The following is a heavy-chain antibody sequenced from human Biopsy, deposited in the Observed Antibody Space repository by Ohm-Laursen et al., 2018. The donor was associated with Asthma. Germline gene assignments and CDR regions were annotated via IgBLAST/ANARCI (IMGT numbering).Heavy chain of an antibody. J-gene: IGHJ4*02. CDR2: IFFDGSNK. D-gene: IGHD6-19*01. CDR1: GFTFHNYV. Sequence: SLRLSCAASGFTFHNYVMHWVRQAPGKGLEWVAGIFFDGSNKYYADSVKGRFTISRDFYKNTLYLQMDSLRAEDTAVYYCARGDSSGWSHYYFDYWGQGTLVTVSS. CDR3: ARGDSSGWSHYYFDY. V-gene: IGHV3-30*14.